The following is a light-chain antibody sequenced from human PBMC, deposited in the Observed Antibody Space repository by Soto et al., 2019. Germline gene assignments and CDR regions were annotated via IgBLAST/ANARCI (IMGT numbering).Light chain of an antibody. Sequence: DIVMTQSPDSLAVSLGERATINCKSSQSVLYSADNKNYLAWYQQKPGQPPKLLIYWASTRESGVPDRFSGSGSGTDFTLTISSLQAEDVAVYYCQQYYSTPWTFGKGPTWKSN. V-gene: IGKV4-1*01. J-gene: IGKJ1*01. CDR1: QSVLYSADNKNY. CDR3: QQYYSTPWT. CDR2: WAS.